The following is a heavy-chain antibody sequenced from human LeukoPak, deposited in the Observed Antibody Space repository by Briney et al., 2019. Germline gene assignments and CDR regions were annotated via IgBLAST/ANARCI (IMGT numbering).Heavy chain of an antibody. CDR1: GGSITSSSHY. V-gene: IGHV4-39*07. CDR2: IYYSGDA. J-gene: IGHJ4*02. D-gene: IGHD3-10*01. Sequence: PSETLSLTCAVSGGSITSSSHYWGWIRQPPGKGLEWVGSIYYSGDAYYNPSLKSRVTISVDTSKNQFSLKLTSVTAADTAMYYCARVSMNMIRGVTIKYFDYWGQGTLVTVSS. CDR3: ARVSMNMIRGVTIKYFDY.